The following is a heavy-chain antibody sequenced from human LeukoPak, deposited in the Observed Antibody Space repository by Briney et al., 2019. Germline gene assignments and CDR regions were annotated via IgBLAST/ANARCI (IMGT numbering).Heavy chain of an antibody. CDR2: IKQDGNEK. Sequence: AGGSLRLSCAASGFRFNTYWMSWVRQAPGKGLEWVANIKQDGNEKYYADSVKGRFTISRDNSKNTLYLQMNSLRAEDTAVYYCAKEYGYTYGEFDYWGQGTPVTVSS. CDR1: GFRFNTYW. CDR3: AKEYGYTYGEFDY. V-gene: IGHV3-7*03. J-gene: IGHJ4*02. D-gene: IGHD5-18*01.